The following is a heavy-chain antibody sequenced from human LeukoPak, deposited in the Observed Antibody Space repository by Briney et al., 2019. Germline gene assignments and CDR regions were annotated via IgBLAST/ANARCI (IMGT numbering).Heavy chain of an antibody. CDR3: ARGLYSSSSHLAA. J-gene: IGHJ5*02. V-gene: IGHV3-53*01. CDR2: IYSGGST. D-gene: IGHD6-6*01. CDR1: GFTVSSNY. Sequence: PGGSLRLSCAASGFTVSSNYMSWVRQAPGKGLEWVSVIYSGGSTYYADSVKGRFTISRDNSKNTLYLQMNSLRAVDTAVYYCARGLYSSSSHLAAWGQGTLVTVSS.